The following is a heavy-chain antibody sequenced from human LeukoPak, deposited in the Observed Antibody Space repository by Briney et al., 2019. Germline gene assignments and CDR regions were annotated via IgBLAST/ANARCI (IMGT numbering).Heavy chain of an antibody. V-gene: IGHV4-34*01. D-gene: IGHD6-13*01. CDR3: ARHGRIAAAGKGFDY. CDR2: INHSGST. CDR1: GGSFSGYY. Sequence: PSETLSLTCAVYGGSFSGYYWSWLRQPPGKGLEWIGEINHSGSTNYNPSLKSRVTISVDTSKNQFSLKLSSVTAADTAVYYCARHGRIAAAGKGFDYWGQGTLVTVSS. J-gene: IGHJ4*02.